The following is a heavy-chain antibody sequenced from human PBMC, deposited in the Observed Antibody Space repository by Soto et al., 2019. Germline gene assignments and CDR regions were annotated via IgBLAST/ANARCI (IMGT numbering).Heavy chain of an antibody. D-gene: IGHD4-4*01. CDR2: IRSKADGGTT. V-gene: IGHV3-15*07. CDR1: GFTFNNAW. Sequence: EVQLVESGGGLVKPGGSLRLSCAASGFTFNNAWMNWVRQAPGKGLEWVGRIRSKADGGTTDYPAPVKDRFTISRDDSKNTLHLQMNSLKTEDTAVYYCTTEPYYSNYFEYWGQGTLVTVSS. J-gene: IGHJ4*02. CDR3: TTEPYYSNYFEY.